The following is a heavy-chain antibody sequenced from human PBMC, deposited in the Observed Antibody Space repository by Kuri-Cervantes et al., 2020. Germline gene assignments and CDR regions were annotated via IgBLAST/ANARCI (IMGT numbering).Heavy chain of an antibody. D-gene: IGHD6-13*01. CDR2: MNPNSGNT. J-gene: IGHJ6*02. V-gene: IGHV1-8*01. CDR1: GYTFTSYD. Sequence: ASVKVSCKASGYTFTSYDINWVRQATGQGLEWMGWMNPNSGNTGYAQKFQGRVTMTRNTSISTAYMELGSLRSEDTAVYYCASSYSSSWYSSIRSYCDYYYGMDVWGQGTTVTVSS. CDR3: ASSYSSSWYSSIRSYCDYYYGMDV.